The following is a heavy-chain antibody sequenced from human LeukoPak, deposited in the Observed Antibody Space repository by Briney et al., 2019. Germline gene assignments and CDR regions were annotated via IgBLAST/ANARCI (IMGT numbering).Heavy chain of an antibody. D-gene: IGHD2-15*01. Sequence: GGSLRLSCAASGFTFDTFWMHWVRQAPGQGLVWVSRINSDGSTTTYADSVKGRFTISGDNAKNTLYLQMNSLRAEDTAVYYCTSEYCSGGGCHTTNSPFDYWGQGTLVTVSS. V-gene: IGHV3-74*01. CDR3: TSEYCSGGGCHTTNSPFDY. CDR2: INSDGSTT. CDR1: GFTFDTFW. J-gene: IGHJ4*02.